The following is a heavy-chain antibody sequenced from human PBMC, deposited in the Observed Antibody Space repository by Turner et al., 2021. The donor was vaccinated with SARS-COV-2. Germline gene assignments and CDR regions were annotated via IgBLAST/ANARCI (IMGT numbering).Heavy chain of an antibody. D-gene: IGHD3-3*01. J-gene: IGHJ4*02. V-gene: IGHV3-30*04. CDR1: GFSFSNYA. CDR2: ISYDGRNK. Sequence: QVQLVESGGGVVQPVGSMRLACAASGFSFSNYAMPWVRQAPGKGLEWGAIISYDGRNKYYADSVKGRFTISRDDSKSTLYLQMNSLRPEDTAIYYCARERRGYYAEYWGQGTLVTVSS. CDR3: ARERRGYYAEY.